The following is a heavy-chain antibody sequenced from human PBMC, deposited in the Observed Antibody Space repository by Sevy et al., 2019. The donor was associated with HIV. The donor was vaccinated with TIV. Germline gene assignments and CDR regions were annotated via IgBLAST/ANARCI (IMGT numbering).Heavy chain of an antibody. CDR2: MNPNSGNT. CDR3: ARDVGDCSSTSCYSHGMDV. CDR1: GYTFTTYD. D-gene: IGHD2-2*01. V-gene: IGHV1-8*01. J-gene: IGHJ6*02. Sequence: ASVKVSCKASGYTFTTYDINWVRQATGQGLEWMGWMNPNSGNTASAQKFQGRVTMTRDISIGTAYLELTGLRSEDSAVFYCARDVGDCSSTSCYSHGMDVWGQGTTVTVSS.